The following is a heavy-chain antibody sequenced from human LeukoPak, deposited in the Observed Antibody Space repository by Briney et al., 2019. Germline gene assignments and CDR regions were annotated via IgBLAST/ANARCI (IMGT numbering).Heavy chain of an antibody. CDR3: ARVGYDSSDYYYYYYMDV. CDR2: IYSSGST. J-gene: IGHJ6*03. V-gene: IGHV4-59*01. CDR1: GGSIRGYY. D-gene: IGHD3-22*01. Sequence: SETLSLTCNVSGGSIRGYYWSWIRQPPGKGLEWIGYIYSSGSTNYNPSLKSRVTMSVDTSKNQFSLKLSSVTAADTAVYYCARVGYDSSDYYYYYYMDVWGKGTTVTVSS.